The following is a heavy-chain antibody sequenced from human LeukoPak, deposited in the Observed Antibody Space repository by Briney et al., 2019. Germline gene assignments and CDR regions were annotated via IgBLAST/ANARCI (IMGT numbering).Heavy chain of an antibody. CDR2: INQDGSEK. J-gene: IGHJ4*02. Sequence: GGSLRLSCAASRFTFSSYWMTWVRQAPGKGLEWVANINQDGSEKYYVDSVKGRFTISRDNAKNSLYLQMNSLRAEDTAVYYCARNYDWGQGTLVTVSS. CDR1: RFTFSSYW. V-gene: IGHV3-7*04. CDR3: ARNYD. D-gene: IGHD3-16*01.